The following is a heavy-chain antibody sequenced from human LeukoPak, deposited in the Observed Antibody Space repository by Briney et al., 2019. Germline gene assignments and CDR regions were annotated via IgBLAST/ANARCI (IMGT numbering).Heavy chain of an antibody. CDR2: IYYSGST. D-gene: IGHD3-16*01. J-gene: IGHJ4*02. V-gene: IGHV4-39*07. Sequence: SETLSLTCTVSGGSISSSSYYWGWIRQPPGKGLEWIGSIYYSGSTYYNPSLKSRVTISVDTSKNQFSLRLNSVTAADTAVYYCARAEHIMITFGDRGDYFDYWGQGTLVTVSS. CDR1: GGSISSSSYY. CDR3: ARAEHIMITFGDRGDYFDY.